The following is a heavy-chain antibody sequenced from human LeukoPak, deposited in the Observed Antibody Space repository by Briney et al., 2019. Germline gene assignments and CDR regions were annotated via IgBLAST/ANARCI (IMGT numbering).Heavy chain of an antibody. J-gene: IGHJ3*02. CDR3: ARDHRNSDYYGSGQGDAFDI. Sequence: PGGSLRLSCAASGFTVSSNYMSWVRQAPGKGLEWVSVIYSGGSTYYADSVKGRFTISRDNSKNTLYLQMNSLRAEDTAVYYCARDHRNSDYYGSGQGDAFDIWGQGTMVTVSS. CDR1: GFTVSSNY. V-gene: IGHV3-53*01. CDR2: IYSGGST. D-gene: IGHD3-10*01.